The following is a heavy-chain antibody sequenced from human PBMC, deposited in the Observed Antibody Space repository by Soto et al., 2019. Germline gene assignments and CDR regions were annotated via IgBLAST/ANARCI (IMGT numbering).Heavy chain of an antibody. J-gene: IGHJ6*02. V-gene: IGHV3-9*01. CDR3: AKDRGSGSYAANYYYYGMDV. CDR1: GFSFDDYA. D-gene: IGHD3-10*01. Sequence: GGSLRLSCAASGFSFDDYAIHWVRQAPGKGLEWVSGINWNSGSIGYADSVKGRFTISRDNAKTSLYLQMNSLRVEDTALYYCAKDRGSGSYAANYYYYGMDVWXQGTTVTVSS. CDR2: INWNSGSI.